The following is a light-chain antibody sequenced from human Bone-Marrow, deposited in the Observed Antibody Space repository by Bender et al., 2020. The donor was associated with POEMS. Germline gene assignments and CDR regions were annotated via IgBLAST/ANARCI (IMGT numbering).Light chain of an antibody. J-gene: IGLJ2*01. CDR3: QAYDRSLSGSI. V-gene: IGLV1-40*01. Sequence: QSVLTQPPSLSGAPGQRVTISCTGSTSNIGAGFDVHWYQQFPGTSPKLLIYDNSRRPSGVPDRFSGSKSDTSASLAITGLQAEDEADYYCQAYDRSLSGSIFGGGTRLTV. CDR1: TSNIGAGFD. CDR2: DNS.